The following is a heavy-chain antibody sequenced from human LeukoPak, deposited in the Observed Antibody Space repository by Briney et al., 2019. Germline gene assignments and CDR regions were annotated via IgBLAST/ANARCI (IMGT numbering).Heavy chain of an antibody. CDR1: GFTFSNFG. J-gene: IGHJ4*02. CDR2: IRSDGGIK. D-gene: IGHD2-2*01. V-gene: IGHV3-30*02. CDR3: AKDLPAAYFGY. Sequence: PGGSLRLSCAASGFTFSNFGMHWVRQAPGKGLEWVAFIRSDGGIKYYADSVKGRFTISRDNSKNTLYLQMNSLRAEDTAVHYCAKDLPAAYFGYWGQGTLVTVSS.